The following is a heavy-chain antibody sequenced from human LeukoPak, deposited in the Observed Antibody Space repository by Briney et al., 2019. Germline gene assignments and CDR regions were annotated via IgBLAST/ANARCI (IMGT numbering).Heavy chain of an antibody. CDR3: ARDVGWFGESNLDY. D-gene: IGHD3-10*01. V-gene: IGHV3-30*04. CDR2: ISYDGSNK. J-gene: IGHJ4*02. Sequence: GRSLRLSCAASGFTFSSYAMHWVRQAPGKGLEWVAVISYDGSNKYYADSVKGRFTISRDNSKNTLYLQMNSLRAEDTAAYYCARDVGWFGESNLDYWGQGTLVTVSS. CDR1: GFTFSSYA.